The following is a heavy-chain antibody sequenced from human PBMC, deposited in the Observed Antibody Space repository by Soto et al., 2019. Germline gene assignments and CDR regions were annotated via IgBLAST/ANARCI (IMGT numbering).Heavy chain of an antibody. CDR2: ISRTGGTI. V-gene: IGHV3-48*02. CDR1: GFSFHTFD. J-gene: IGHJ4*02. D-gene: IGHD3-10*01. Sequence: EVQLVESGGGLVQPGGSLRLSCLTSGFSFHTFDMNWVRQAPGRGLEWVSSISRTGGTIYYADSVRGRFTVSRDNAVTSLYLQMSSRRDEDTAVYYCARGNSTGSHYNSGYWGQGTLVIVSS. CDR3: ARGNSTGSHYNSGY.